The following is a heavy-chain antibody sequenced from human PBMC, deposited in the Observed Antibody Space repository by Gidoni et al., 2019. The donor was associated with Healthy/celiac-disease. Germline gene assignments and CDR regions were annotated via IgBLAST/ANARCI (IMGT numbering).Heavy chain of an antibody. D-gene: IGHD3-3*01. J-gene: IGHJ6*02. CDR2: IDPSDSYT. Sequence: EVQLVQSGAEVKKPGESLRISCKGSGYSFTSYWISWVRQMPGKGLEWMGRIDPSDSYTNYSPSFQGHVTISADKSISTAYLQWSSLKASDTAMYYCARQEGYYDFWSGYYKPYGMDVWGQGTTVTVSS. V-gene: IGHV5-10-1*03. CDR1: GYSFTSYW. CDR3: ARQEGYYDFWSGYYKPYGMDV.